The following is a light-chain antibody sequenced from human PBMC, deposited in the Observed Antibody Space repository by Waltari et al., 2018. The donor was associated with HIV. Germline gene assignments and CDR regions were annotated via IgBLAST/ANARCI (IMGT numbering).Light chain of an antibody. V-gene: IGLV4-60*02. Sequence: HPVLTHSSTEPGCLRPAPSLTSALASRHSIILIACHRQQPGEAPRYLVKLEGGGGYTKGSGVPSRFSGFSSGADRHPTISNLQFEDEGDYYCSTGDSSTWVFGGGTKVTVL. J-gene: IGLJ3*02. CDR1: SRHSIIL. CDR3: STGDSSTWV. CDR2: LEGGGGY.